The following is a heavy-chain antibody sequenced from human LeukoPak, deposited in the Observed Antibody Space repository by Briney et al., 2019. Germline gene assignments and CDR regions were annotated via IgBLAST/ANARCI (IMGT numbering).Heavy chain of an antibody. D-gene: IGHD1-26*01. J-gene: IGHJ3*02. CDR2: IYYSGMT. CDR3: ARQGAGGRAFDI. Sequence: PSETLSLTCTVSGGSFSSSSDYGGWIRQPPGKGLEWIGSIYYSGMTYYNPSLNSRVTISVDTSKNQFSLSLSSVTAADTAVYYCARQGAGGRAFDIWGEGTMVSVSS. V-gene: IGHV4-39*01. CDR1: GGSFSSSSDY.